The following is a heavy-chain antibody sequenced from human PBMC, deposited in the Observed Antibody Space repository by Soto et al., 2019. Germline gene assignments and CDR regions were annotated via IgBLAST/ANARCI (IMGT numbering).Heavy chain of an antibody. J-gene: IGHJ3*02. V-gene: IGHV4-4*02. D-gene: IGHD6-19*01. CDR2: VYQNGNT. CDR1: RGSIMSGNG. CDR3: VTNDRSNGGRSRSDAFDM. Sequence: SGPLALTCAVSRGSIMSGNGRSWVRQSPVNGLEWIGEVYQNGNTNYNPSLKSRVTISLDRSRNRFSLKVTSVTAADTAVYYCVTNDRSNGGRSRSDAFDMWGRGTMVTVSS.